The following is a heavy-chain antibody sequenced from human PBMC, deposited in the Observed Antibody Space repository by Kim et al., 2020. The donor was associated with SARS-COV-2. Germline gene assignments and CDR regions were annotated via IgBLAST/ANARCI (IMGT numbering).Heavy chain of an antibody. V-gene: IGHV1-3*01. CDR1: GYTFTSYA. CDR2: INAGNGNT. CDR3: ARDLFCVVAANCAYGMDV. J-gene: IGHJ6*02. Sequence: ASVKVSCKASGYTFTSYAMHWVRQAPGQRLEWMGWINAGNGNTKYSQKFQGRVTITRDTSASTAYMELSSLRSEDTAVYYCARDLFCVVAANCAYGMDVWGQGTTVTVSS. D-gene: IGHD2-15*01.